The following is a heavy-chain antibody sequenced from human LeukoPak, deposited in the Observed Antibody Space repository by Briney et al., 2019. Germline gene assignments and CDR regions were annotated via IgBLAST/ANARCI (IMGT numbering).Heavy chain of an antibody. CDR2: IRYDGSNK. V-gene: IGHV3-30*02. CDR1: GFTFSSYG. D-gene: IGHD6-13*01. J-gene: IGHJ4*02. CDR3: ASGGPRSSSTWTDG. Sequence: GGSLRLSCAASGFTFSSYGMHWVRQAPGKGLEWVAFIRYDGSNKYYADSVEGRFTISRDNSKNTLYLQMNSLRAEDTAVYYCASGGPRSSSTWTDGWGQGTLVTVSS.